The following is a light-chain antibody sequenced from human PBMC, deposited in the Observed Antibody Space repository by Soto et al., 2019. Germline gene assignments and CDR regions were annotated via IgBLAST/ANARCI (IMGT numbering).Light chain of an antibody. V-gene: IGLV3-25*02. CDR2: KDS. Sequence: SYELTQPPSVSVSPGQTARITCSGDALPKQYAYWYQQKPGQAPVLVIYKDSERPSGIPERFPGSSSGTTVTLTISGVQAEDEADYYCQSADSSGTYYVFGTGTK. CDR1: ALPKQY. J-gene: IGLJ1*01. CDR3: QSADSSGTYYV.